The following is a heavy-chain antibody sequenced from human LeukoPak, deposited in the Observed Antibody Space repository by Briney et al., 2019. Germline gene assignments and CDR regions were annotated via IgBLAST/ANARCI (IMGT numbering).Heavy chain of an antibody. CDR1: GFTFSSYW. Sequence: PGGSLRLSCAASGFTFSSYWMNWVRQAPGKGLEWVANIKQDGSEKYYVDSVKGRLTISRDNAKNSLYLQMNGLRAEDTAVYYCARGATDVTRWFDPWGQGTRVTVSS. CDR3: ARGATDVTRWFDP. V-gene: IGHV3-7*01. CDR2: IKQDGSEK. J-gene: IGHJ5*02. D-gene: IGHD1-1*01.